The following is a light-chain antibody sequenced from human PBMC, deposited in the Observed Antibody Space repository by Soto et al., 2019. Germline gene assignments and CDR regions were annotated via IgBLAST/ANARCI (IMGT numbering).Light chain of an antibody. CDR3: QQYNSSQST. Sequence: DIQMTQSPSTLSASVGDRVTITCRASQSISSGLAWYQQKPGQAPKLLIYKASSLAGGIPSRFSGSGSETDFILNISMLQPEDAATYYYQQYNSSQSTFGQGTKLEIK. V-gene: IGKV1-5*03. CDR2: KAS. CDR1: QSISSG. J-gene: IGKJ2*01.